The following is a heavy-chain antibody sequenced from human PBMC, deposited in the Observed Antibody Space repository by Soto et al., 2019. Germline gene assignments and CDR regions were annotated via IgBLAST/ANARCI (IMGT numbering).Heavy chain of an antibody. CDR2: ISSSGSTI. D-gene: IGHD3-10*01. CDR3: ARGVNSRRMSMVRGT. CDR1: GFTFSDYY. Sequence: PGGSLRLSCAASGFTFSDYYMSWIRQAPGKGLEWLSYISSSGSTIYYADSVKGRFTISRDNAKNSLYLQMNSLRAEDTAVYYCARGVNSRRMSMVRGTWGQGTLVTVSS. J-gene: IGHJ5*02. V-gene: IGHV3-11*01.